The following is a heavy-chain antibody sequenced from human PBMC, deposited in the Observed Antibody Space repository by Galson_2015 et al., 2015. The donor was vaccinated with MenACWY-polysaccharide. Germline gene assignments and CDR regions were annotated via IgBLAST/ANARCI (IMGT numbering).Heavy chain of an antibody. D-gene: IGHD3-10*01. CDR2: ISTYNGNT. V-gene: IGHV1-18*01. CDR3: ARAGTMDV. CDR1: GYTFTSYG. Sequence: SVKVSCKASGYTFTSYGISWVRQAPGQGLEWMGWISTYNGNTNYAQKFQGRVTMTRNTSISTAYMELSSLRSEDTAVYYCARAGTMDVWGKGTTVTVSS. J-gene: IGHJ6*03.